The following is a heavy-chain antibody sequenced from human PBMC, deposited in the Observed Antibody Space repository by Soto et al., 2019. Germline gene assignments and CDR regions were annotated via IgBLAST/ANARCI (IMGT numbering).Heavy chain of an antibody. CDR2: IYHSGRT. J-gene: IGHJ5*02. CDR3: ARRAITIFGVVILRLGWFDP. Sequence: QVQLQESGPGLVKPSGTLSLTCAVSGGSISSSNWWSWVRQPPGKGLEWIGEIYHSGRTNYNPSLKRRVTTSVDNSKNQFSLELSSVSAADTAVYYCARRAITIFGVVILRLGWFDPWGQGNLVTVS. CDR1: GGSISSSNW. V-gene: IGHV4-4*02. D-gene: IGHD3-3*01.